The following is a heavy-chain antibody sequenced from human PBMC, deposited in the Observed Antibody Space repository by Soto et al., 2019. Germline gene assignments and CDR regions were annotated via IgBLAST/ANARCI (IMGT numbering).Heavy chain of an antibody. CDR2: IYPGDSDT. CDR1: GYSFTSYW. J-gene: IGHJ6*03. V-gene: IGHV5-51*01. Sequence: GESLKISCKGSGYSFTSYWIGWVRQMPGKGLEWMGIIYPGDSDTRYSPSFQGQVTISADKSISTAYLQWSSLKASDTAMYYCARHVGLLGMLDYYMDVWGKGTTVTISS. CDR3: ARHVGLLGMLDYYMDV. D-gene: IGHD7-27*01.